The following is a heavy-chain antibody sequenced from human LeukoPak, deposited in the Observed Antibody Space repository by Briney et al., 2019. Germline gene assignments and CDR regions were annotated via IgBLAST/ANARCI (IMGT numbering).Heavy chain of an antibody. J-gene: IGHJ4*02. Sequence: GGSLRLSCAASGFTFSSYWMHWVRQAPGKGLMWVSRINNDGSRTTYADSVKGRFTISKDNAKNTVYLQMNSLRAEDTAVYYCVSFYETYWGRGTLVTVSS. V-gene: IGHV3-74*03. D-gene: IGHD2/OR15-2a*01. CDR3: VSFYETY. CDR2: INNDGSRT. CDR1: GFTFSSYW.